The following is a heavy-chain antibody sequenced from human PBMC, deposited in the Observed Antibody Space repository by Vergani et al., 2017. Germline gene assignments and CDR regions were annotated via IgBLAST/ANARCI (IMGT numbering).Heavy chain of an antibody. CDR2: IYHSWST. D-gene: IGHD6-19*01. CDR3: ARGIKGWYGVGWFHP. V-gene: IGHV4-4*02. CDR1: GGSLSSSNW. J-gene: IGHJ5*02. Sequence: QVQLQESGPGLVKPSGTLSLTCAVSGGSLSSSNWWSWVRQPPGKGLEWIGEIYHSWSTNYNPSLKSRVTISVDTSKNQFSLKLSSVTAADTAVYYCARGIKGWYGVGWFHPWGQGTLVIVSS.